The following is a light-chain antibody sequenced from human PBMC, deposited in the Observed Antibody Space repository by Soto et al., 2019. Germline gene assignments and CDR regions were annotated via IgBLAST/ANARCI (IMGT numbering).Light chain of an antibody. CDR1: QSLSSN. V-gene: IGKV3-15*01. Sequence: EIVMTQSPATLSVSPGERATLSCRASQSLSSNLAWYQQKPGQAPRLLIYGASTRATGIPARFSGSGSGTEFTLTISSLQSEYFAVYYCQQYNVWPKTFGQGTKVEIK. CDR3: QQYNVWPKT. J-gene: IGKJ1*01. CDR2: GAS.